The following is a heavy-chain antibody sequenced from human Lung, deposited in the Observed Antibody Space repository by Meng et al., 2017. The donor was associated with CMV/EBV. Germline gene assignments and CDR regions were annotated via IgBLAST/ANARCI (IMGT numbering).Heavy chain of an antibody. CDR1: GFTFSSYG. D-gene: IGHD5-18*01. CDR3: AKADGYRYGNYYYYGMDV. Sequence: GESLKISCAASGFTFSSYGTHWVRQAPGKGLEWVAFIRYDGKNKYYADSVKGRFTISRDNSKNTLYLQMNSLRAEDTAVYYCAKADGYRYGNYYYYGMDVWGQXTTVTVSS. V-gene: IGHV3-30*02. CDR2: IRYDGKNK. J-gene: IGHJ6*02.